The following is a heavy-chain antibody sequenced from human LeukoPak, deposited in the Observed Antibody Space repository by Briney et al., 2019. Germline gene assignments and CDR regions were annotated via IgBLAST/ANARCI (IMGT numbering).Heavy chain of an antibody. CDR2: IYHSGST. D-gene: IGHD3-10*01. CDR3: ARIWGSGRVLDY. CDR1: GGSISSSNW. Sequence: SETLSLTCAVSGGSISSSNWWSWVRQPPGKGLEWIGEIYHSGSTYYNPSLKSRVTISVDTSKNQFSLKLSSVTAADTAVYFCARIWGSGRVLDYWGQGTLVTVSS. V-gene: IGHV4-4*02. J-gene: IGHJ4*02.